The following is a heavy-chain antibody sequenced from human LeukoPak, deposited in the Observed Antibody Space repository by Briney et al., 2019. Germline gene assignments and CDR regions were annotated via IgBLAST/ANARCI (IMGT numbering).Heavy chain of an antibody. J-gene: IGHJ4*02. CDR1: GFTFSSYG. Sequence: HSGGSLRLSCAASGFTFSSYGMSWVRQAPGKGLEWVSAISGSGGSTYYADSVKGRFTISRDNSKNTLYLQMNSLRAEDTAVYYCAKVTPFYGSGSYRFDYWGQGTLVTVSS. D-gene: IGHD3-10*01. CDR2: ISGSGGST. V-gene: IGHV3-23*01. CDR3: AKVTPFYGSGSYRFDY.